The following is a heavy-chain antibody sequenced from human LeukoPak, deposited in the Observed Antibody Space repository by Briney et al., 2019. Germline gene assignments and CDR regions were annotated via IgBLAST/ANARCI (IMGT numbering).Heavy chain of an antibody. CDR2: IYYSGST. D-gene: IGHD3-10*01. CDR1: GGSISSYY. V-gene: IGHV4-59*01. CDR3: ASVGSVGGIDY. Sequence: SETLSLTCTVSGGSISSYYWSWIRQPPGKGLEWIGYIYYSGSTNYNPSLKSRVTISVDTSKNQFSLKLSSVTAADTAVYYCASVGSVGGIDYWGQGTLVTVSS. J-gene: IGHJ4*02.